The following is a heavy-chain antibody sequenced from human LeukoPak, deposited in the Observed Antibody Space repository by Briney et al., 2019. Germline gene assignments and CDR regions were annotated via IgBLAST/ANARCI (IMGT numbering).Heavy chain of an antibody. CDR3: AKSNGYGLVDI. CDR1: GGSITYYY. D-gene: IGHD3-10*01. V-gene: IGHV4-59*12. J-gene: IGHJ3*02. Sequence: SETLSLTCSVSGGSITYYYWSWIRQPAGKGLEWIGNIFYSGSTYYSPSLKSRVTISLDTSRNQFSLKLNSVTAADTAVYYCAKSNGYGLVDIWGQGTMVTVSS. CDR2: IFYSGST.